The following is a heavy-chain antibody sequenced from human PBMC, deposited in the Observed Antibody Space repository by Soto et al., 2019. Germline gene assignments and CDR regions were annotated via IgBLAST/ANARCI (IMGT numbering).Heavy chain of an antibody. Sequence: QVQLVQSGAEVKKPGSSVKVSCKASGGTFSSYTISWVRQAPGQGLEWMGRIIPILGIANYAQKFQGRVTITADKSTSTAYMELSSLRSEDTAVYYCARDLGIAAGFDPWGQGTLVTVSS. CDR3: ARDLGIAAGFDP. CDR2: IIPILGIA. J-gene: IGHJ5*02. CDR1: GGTFSSYT. V-gene: IGHV1-69*08. D-gene: IGHD6-13*01.